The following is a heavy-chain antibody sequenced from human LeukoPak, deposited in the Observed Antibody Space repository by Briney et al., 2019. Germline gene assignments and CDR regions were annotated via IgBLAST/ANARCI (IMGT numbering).Heavy chain of an antibody. J-gene: IGHJ3*02. CDR1: GYSISNNYY. CDR2: FYHSGST. D-gene: IGHD7-27*01. CDR3: ARDPQLGIDAFDI. Sequence: SETLSLTCTVSGYSISNNYYWGWLRQPPGKGLEWIGSFYHSGSTYYNPSLKSRLTISVDTSKNQFSLKLSSVTAADTAVYYCARDPQLGIDAFDIWGQGTMVTVSS. V-gene: IGHV4-38-2*02.